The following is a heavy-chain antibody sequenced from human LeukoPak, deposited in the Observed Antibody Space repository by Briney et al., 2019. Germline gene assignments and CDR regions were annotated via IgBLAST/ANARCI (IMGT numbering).Heavy chain of an antibody. V-gene: IGHV3-7*01. CDR2: IKQDGSEK. CDR3: ARSCGWRDYFDY. CDR1: GSTFSSYW. Sequence: GGSLRLSCAASGSTFSSYWMSWVRQAPGKGLEWVANIKQDGSEKYYVDSVKGRFTISRDNAKNSLYLQMNSLRAEDTAVYYCARSCGWRDYFDYWGQGILVTVSS. D-gene: IGHD3-3*01. J-gene: IGHJ4*02.